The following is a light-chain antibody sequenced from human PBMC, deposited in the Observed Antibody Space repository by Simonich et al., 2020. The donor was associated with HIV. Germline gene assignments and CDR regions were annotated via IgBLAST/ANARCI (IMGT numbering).Light chain of an antibody. J-gene: IGKJ1*01. CDR1: QSVSNY. CDR3: QQYNNWPPTWT. V-gene: IGKV3-15*01. Sequence: EIVLTQSPATLSLSPGERANLSCRASQSVSNYLAWYPQKPGQAPRLLIYGASTRATGITARFSGSGSGTEFTLTISSMQSEDFAVYYCQQYNNWPPTWTFGQGTKVEIK. CDR2: GAS.